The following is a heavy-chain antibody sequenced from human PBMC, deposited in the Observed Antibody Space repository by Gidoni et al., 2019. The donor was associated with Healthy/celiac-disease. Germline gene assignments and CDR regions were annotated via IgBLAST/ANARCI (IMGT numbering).Heavy chain of an antibody. V-gene: IGHV3-30*18. CDR3: AKAGYDFWSGPQYYFDY. Sequence: QVQLVESGGGVVQPGRSLRLSCAASGFSFRSYRMHWFRQAPGKGLGWVAVISDDGSNKYYADSVKGRFTISRDNSKNTLYLQMNSLRAEDTAVYYCAKAGYDFWSGPQYYFDYWGQGTLVTVSS. CDR1: GFSFRSYR. CDR2: ISDDGSNK. D-gene: IGHD3-3*01. J-gene: IGHJ4*02.